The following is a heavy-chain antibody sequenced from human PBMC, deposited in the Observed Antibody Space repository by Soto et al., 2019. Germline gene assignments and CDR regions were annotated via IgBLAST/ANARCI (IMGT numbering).Heavy chain of an antibody. Sequence: PGGSLRLSCAASGFTVSSNYMSWVRQAPGKGLEWVSVIYSGGSTYYADSVKGRFTISRDNSKNTLYLQMNSLRAEDTAVYYCARDPRYYGDYDYYYYMDVWAKGTTVTVSS. CDR1: GFTVSSNY. V-gene: IGHV3-66*01. D-gene: IGHD4-17*01. CDR3: ARDPRYYGDYDYYYYMDV. J-gene: IGHJ6*03. CDR2: IYSGGST.